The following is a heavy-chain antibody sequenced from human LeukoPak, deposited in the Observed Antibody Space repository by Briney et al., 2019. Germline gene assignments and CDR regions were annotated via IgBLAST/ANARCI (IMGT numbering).Heavy chain of an antibody. Sequence: PGGSLRLSCAASGFTFDDYTMHWVRHAPGKGLEWVSLISWDGGSTYYADSVKGRFTISRDNSKNSLYLQMNSLRTEDTALYYCAKGNYYYDSSGSFDYWGQGTLVTVSS. D-gene: IGHD3-22*01. CDR3: AKGNYYYDSSGSFDY. CDR2: ISWDGGST. J-gene: IGHJ4*02. CDR1: GFTFDDYT. V-gene: IGHV3-43*01.